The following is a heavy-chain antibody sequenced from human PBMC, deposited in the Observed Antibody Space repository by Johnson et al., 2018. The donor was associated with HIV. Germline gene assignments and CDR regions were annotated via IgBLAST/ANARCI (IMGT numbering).Heavy chain of an antibody. CDR3: ASCGGTVDYAFDI. D-gene: IGHD2-21*01. CDR1: GFTFDDYA. Sequence: VQLVESGGGLVQPGRSLRLSCAASGFTFDDYAMHWVRQAPGKGLEWVSGISWNSGSIGYADSVKGRFTISRDNAKNSLYLQMNSLRDEDTALYYCASCGGTVDYAFDIWGQGTMVTVSS. CDR2: ISWNSGSI. J-gene: IGHJ3*02. V-gene: IGHV3-9*01.